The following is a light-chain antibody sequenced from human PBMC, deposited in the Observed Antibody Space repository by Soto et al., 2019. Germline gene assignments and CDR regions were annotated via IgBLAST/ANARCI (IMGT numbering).Light chain of an antibody. Sequence: DMVITQSPLSLPVTPGEPASISCRSSQSLLHSNGYNYLDWYLQKPGQSPQLLIYLGSNRASGVPDRFSGSGSGTDFTLKISRVEAEDVGVYYCMQPLQSWKFGQGTKVDIK. J-gene: IGKJ1*01. CDR1: QSLLHSNGYNY. CDR2: LGS. V-gene: IGKV2-28*01. CDR3: MQPLQSWK.